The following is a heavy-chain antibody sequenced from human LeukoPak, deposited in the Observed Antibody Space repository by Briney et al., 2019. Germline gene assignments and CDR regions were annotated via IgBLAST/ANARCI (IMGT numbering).Heavy chain of an antibody. J-gene: IGHJ4*02. Sequence: GGSLRLSCAASGFTFSNAWMSWVRQAPGKGLEWVGCIKSKTDGGTTDYAAPVKGRFTISRDDSKNTLYLQMNSLKTEDTAVYYCTTDLGYCSSTSCSDYWGQGTLVTVPS. CDR1: GFTFSNAW. V-gene: IGHV3-15*01. D-gene: IGHD2-2*01. CDR2: IKSKTDGGTT. CDR3: TTDLGYCSSTSCSDY.